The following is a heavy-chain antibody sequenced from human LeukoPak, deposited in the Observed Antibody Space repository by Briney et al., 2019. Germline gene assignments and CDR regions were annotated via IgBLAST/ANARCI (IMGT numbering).Heavy chain of an antibody. CDR2: INSDGSST. CDR1: GFTFSSYW. D-gene: IGHD5-12*01. V-gene: IGHV3-74*01. J-gene: IGHJ4*02. Sequence: PGGSLRLSCAASGFTFSSYWMHWVRQAPGKGLVWVSRINSDGSSTSYADSVKGRFTISRDNAKNTLYLQMNSLRAEDTAAYYCARGMMATTLFDYWGQGTLVTVSS. CDR3: ARGMMATTLFDY.